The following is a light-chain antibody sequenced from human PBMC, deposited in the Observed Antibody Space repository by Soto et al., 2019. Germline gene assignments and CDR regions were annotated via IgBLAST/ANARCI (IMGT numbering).Light chain of an antibody. Sequence: QSALTQPASVSGSPGQSITISCTGTSSDVGGYNYVSWYQQHPGKAPNLMIYEVSNRPSGVSNRFSGSKSGNTASLTISGLQAEDEADYCCSSYTSSSTRVFGGGTKLTVL. J-gene: IGLJ3*02. CDR3: SSYTSSSTRV. CDR2: EVS. V-gene: IGLV2-14*01. CDR1: SSDVGGYNY.